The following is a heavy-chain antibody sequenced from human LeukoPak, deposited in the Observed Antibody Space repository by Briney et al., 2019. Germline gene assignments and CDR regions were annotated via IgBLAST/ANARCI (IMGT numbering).Heavy chain of an antibody. CDR2: IKSKTDGGTT. J-gene: IGHJ4*02. D-gene: IGHD3-10*01. V-gene: IGHV3-15*01. CDR3: TSRGVIFGGFDY. Sequence: GGSLRLSCAASGFTFSNAWMSWVRQAPGKGLEWVGRIKSKTDGGTTDYAAPVKGRFTISRDDSKNTLYLQMNSLKTEGTAVYYCTSRGVIFGGFDYWGQGTLVTVSS. CDR1: GFTFSNAW.